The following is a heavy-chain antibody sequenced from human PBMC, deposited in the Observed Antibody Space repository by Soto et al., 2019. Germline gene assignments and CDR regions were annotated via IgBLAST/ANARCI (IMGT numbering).Heavy chain of an antibody. V-gene: IGHV1-69*01. CDR1: GGTFSIYT. Sequence: QVQLVQSGAEVKKPGSSVKVSCKASGGTFSIYTISWVRQAPGQGLEWMGGSANSAQKFQGRLTVTADESTSTVYLELSSLTSEDTAVYYCARGRGLYNSGRSQLDSWGQGTLVTVSS. CDR2: GSA. CDR3: ARGRGLYNSGRSQLDS. J-gene: IGHJ4*02. D-gene: IGHD1-1*01.